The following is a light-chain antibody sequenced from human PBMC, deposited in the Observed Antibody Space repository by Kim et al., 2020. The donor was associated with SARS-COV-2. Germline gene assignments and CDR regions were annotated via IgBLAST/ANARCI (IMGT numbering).Light chain of an antibody. CDR3: SSYTSGSTKI. CDR1: SNDIVGPYY. V-gene: IGLV2-14*03. Sequence: GQSITISCTGTSNDIVGPYYVSWYQQHPGKVPKLMIYDDTNRPSGVSDRFSASKSGNTASLTISGLQAEDEADYYCSSYTSGSTKIFGGGTQLTVL. J-gene: IGLJ2*01. CDR2: DDT.